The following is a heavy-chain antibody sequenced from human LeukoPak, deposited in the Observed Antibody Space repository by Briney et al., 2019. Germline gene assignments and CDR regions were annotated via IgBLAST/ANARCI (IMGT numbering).Heavy chain of an antibody. J-gene: IGHJ4*02. CDR3: ARVLEVGATPLGY. Sequence: GRSLRLSCAASGFTFSSYAMHWVRQAPGKGLEWVAVISYDGSNKYYADSVKGRFTISRDNSKNTLYLQMNSLRAEDTAVYYCARVLEVGATPLGYWGQGTLVTASS. CDR1: GFTFSSYA. V-gene: IGHV3-30-3*01. D-gene: IGHD1-26*01. CDR2: ISYDGSNK.